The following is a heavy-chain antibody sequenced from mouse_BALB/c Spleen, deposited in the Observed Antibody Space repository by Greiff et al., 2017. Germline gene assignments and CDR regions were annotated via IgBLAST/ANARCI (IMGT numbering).Heavy chain of an antibody. D-gene: IGHD1-1*01. CDR2: ISNGGGST. CDR1: GFTFSSYT. V-gene: IGHV5-12-2*01. CDR3: ARRSLLLRYNWYFDV. Sequence: DVKLVESGGGLVQPGGSLKLSCAASGFTFSSYTMSWVRQTPEKRLEWVAYISNGGGSTYYPDTVKGRFTISRDNAKNTLYLQMSSLKSEDTAMYYCARRSLLLRYNWYFDVWGAGTTVTVSS. J-gene: IGHJ1*01.